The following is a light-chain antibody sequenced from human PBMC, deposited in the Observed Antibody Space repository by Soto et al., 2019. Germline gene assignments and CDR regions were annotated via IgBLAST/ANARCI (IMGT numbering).Light chain of an antibody. CDR2: DDD. CDR3: GSWDSSPSAYV. Sequence: QSVMSQPPSVSAAPGQRVTISCSGSSSNIGGNSVSWYQQLPGTAPKLLIYDDDQRPSGIPDRFSGSKSGTSATLGITGFQTGDEADYYCGSWDSSPSAYVFGTGTKLTVL. J-gene: IGLJ1*01. CDR1: SSNIGGNS. V-gene: IGLV1-51*01.